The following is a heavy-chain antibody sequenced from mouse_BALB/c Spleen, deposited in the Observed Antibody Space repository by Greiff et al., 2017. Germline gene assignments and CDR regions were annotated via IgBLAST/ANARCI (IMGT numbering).Heavy chain of an antibody. CDR3: AREGDGYGYFDY. J-gene: IGHJ2*01. CDR2: INSNGGST. D-gene: IGHD2-3*01. V-gene: IGHV5-6-3*01. CDR1: GFTFSSYG. Sequence: EVQLQESGGGLVQPGGSLKLSCAASGFTFSSYGMSWVRQTPDKRLELVATINSNGGSTYYPDSVKGRFTISRDNAKNTLYLQMSSLKSEDTAMYYCAREGDGYGYFDYWGQGTTLTVSS.